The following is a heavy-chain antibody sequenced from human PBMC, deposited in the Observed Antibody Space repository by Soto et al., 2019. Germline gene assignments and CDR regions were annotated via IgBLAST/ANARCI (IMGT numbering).Heavy chain of an antibody. CDR3: ARDGYSDINMYYYDY. CDR2: TSGYTGKT. CDR1: GYTFTGYG. D-gene: IGHD3-10*01. J-gene: IGHJ4*02. V-gene: IGHV1-18*04. Sequence: ASVKVSCKASGYTFTGYGITWVRRAPGQGLEWLGWTSGYTGKTNYAQEVQGRVTMTTDTSTSTAYMELRSLTSDDTAVYYCARDGYSDINMYYYDYWGQGTLVPVSS.